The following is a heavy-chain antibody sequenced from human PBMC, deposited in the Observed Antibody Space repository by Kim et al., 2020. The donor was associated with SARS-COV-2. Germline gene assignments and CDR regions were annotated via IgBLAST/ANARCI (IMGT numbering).Heavy chain of an antibody. V-gene: IGHV3-53*01. Sequence: YADSVRGRVTHARDNSQNTLFLQMNNLRVDDTAIYYCAKRGFLDLWGRGTLVTVSS. D-gene: IGHD3-10*01. CDR3: AKRGFLDL. J-gene: IGHJ2*01.